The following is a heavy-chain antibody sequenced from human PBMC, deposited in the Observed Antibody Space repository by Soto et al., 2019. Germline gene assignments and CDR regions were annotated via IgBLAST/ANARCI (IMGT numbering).Heavy chain of an antibody. V-gene: IGHV4-30-2*01. Sequence: PSETLSLTCAVSGGSISSGFYSWSWIRQPPGQGLEWIGYIYNSGNTYYNPSLMSRVTISVDRSQSHFSLKLTSVTAADTAVYYCARGSDGVWNWFDPWGQGTQVTVSS. CDR3: ARGSDGVWNWFDP. CDR2: IYNSGNT. D-gene: IGHD2-21*02. CDR1: GGSISSGFYS. J-gene: IGHJ5*02.